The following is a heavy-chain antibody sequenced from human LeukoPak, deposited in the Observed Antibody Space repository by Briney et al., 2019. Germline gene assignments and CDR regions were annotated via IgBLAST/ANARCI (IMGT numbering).Heavy chain of an antibody. CDR2: IYYSGST. Sequence: SETLSLTCSVSGGSISSYYWSWIRQPPGKGLEWIGYIYYSGSTNYNPSLKSRVTISVDTSKNQFSLRLSSVTAADTAVYYCARVTGYIVEDCLDYWGQGTLVTVSS. CDR3: ARVTGYIVEDCLDY. V-gene: IGHV4-59*01. D-gene: IGHD3-22*01. CDR1: GGSISSYY. J-gene: IGHJ4*02.